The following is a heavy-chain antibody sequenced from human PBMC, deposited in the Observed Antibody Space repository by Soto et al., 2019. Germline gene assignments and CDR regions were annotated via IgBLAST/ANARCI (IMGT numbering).Heavy chain of an antibody. V-gene: IGHV1-18*04. CDR3: TREAGWQRMVPYD. Sequence: QVPLVQSGSEVKKPGASVNVSCKAFGYTFTSYGFSWVRQVPGQGLEWLGWISAFNGDTQYAQTMKGRLTVTTDTSTTTVHMQLRSLTPADTAVYYCTREAGWQRMVPYDWGQGTLVSVS. D-gene: IGHD6-25*01. J-gene: IGHJ4*02. CDR2: ISAFNGDT. CDR1: GYTFTSYG.